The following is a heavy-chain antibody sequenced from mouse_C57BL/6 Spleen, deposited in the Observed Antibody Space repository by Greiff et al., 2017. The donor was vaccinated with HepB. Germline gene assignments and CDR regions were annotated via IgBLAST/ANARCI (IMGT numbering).Heavy chain of an antibody. CDR3: ARKGYYGYDWFAY. D-gene: IGHD2-2*01. J-gene: IGHJ3*01. CDR1: GFSFTSYG. Sequence: QVHVKQSGPGLVQPSQSLSITCTVSGFSFTSYGVHWVRQSPGKGLEWLGVIWSGGSTDYNAAFISRLSISKDNSKSQVFFKMNSLQADDTAIYYCARKGYYGYDWFAYWGQGTLVTVSA. CDR2: IWSGGST. V-gene: IGHV2-2*01.